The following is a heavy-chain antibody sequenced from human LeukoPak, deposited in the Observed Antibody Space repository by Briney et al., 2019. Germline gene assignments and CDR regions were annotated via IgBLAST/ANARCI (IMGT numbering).Heavy chain of an antibody. CDR3: AKGTGRYWTFFDS. CDR1: GFTFDEYA. J-gene: IGHJ4*02. V-gene: IGHV3-9*01. Sequence: PGRSLRLSCAASGFTFDEYAMHWVRQAPGTGLEWVSGISWNGGSLDYVDSVKGRLTISRDNAKNSLYLQMNSLRPEDTALYFCAKGTGRYWTFFDSWGQGTHVIVSS. CDR2: ISWNGGSL. D-gene: IGHD1-26*01.